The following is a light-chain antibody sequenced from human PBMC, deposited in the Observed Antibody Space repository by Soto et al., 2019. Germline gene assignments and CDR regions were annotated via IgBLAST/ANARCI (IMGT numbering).Light chain of an antibody. Sequence: EIVLTQSPGTLSVSPGERATLSCRARQSISSTYLAWYQKKPGQPPRLLLYGAFNRAPGIPDRFSGSGSGTDFTLTINRLEPEDCAVYYCQQYGSSSFAFGPGTKVESK. CDR3: QQYGSSSFA. V-gene: IGKV3-20*01. CDR1: QSISSTY. J-gene: IGKJ3*01. CDR2: GAF.